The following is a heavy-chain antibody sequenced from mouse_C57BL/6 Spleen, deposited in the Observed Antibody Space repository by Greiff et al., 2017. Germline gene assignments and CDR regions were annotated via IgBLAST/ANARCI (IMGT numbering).Heavy chain of an antibody. D-gene: IGHD4-1*01. CDR3: ERGGTGGYYFDY. Sequence: EVQLQQSGPELVKPGASVKMSCKASGYTFTDYNMHWVKQSHGKSLEWIGYINPNNGGTSYNQKFKGKATLTVNKSSSTAYMELRSLTSEDSAVYYWERGGTGGYYFDYRGQGTTLTVSS. CDR1: GYTFTDYN. V-gene: IGHV1-22*01. J-gene: IGHJ2*01. CDR2: INPNNGGT.